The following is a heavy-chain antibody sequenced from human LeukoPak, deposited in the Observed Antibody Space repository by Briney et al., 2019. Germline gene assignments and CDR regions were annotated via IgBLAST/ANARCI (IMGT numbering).Heavy chain of an antibody. Sequence: ASVKVSCKASGYTFINYGISWMRQDPGQGLEWRGWISTYNGNTNYAQRLQGRVTMTTDTSTSTAYMELRSLRSDDTAVYYCARTTSSSSWSLFDYWGQGTLVTVSS. V-gene: IGHV1-18*01. CDR2: ISTYNGNT. CDR3: ARTTSSSSWSLFDY. J-gene: IGHJ4*02. D-gene: IGHD6-13*01. CDR1: GYTFINYG.